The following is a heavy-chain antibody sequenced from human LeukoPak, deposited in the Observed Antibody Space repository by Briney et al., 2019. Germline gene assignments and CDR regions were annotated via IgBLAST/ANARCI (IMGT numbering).Heavy chain of an antibody. Sequence: GASVKVSCKASGYSFTSYGISWVRQAPGQGLEWMGWISAYNGNTNYAQKLQGRVTMTTDTSTSTAYMELRSLISDDTAVYYCAREAIYPSMVRGVIMYFDYWGQGTLVTVSS. CDR1: GYSFTSYG. CDR2: ISAYNGNT. J-gene: IGHJ4*02. V-gene: IGHV1-18*01. D-gene: IGHD3-10*01. CDR3: AREAIYPSMVRGVIMYFDY.